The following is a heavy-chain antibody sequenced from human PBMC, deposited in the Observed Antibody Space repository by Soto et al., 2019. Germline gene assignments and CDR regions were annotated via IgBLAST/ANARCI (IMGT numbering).Heavy chain of an antibody. V-gene: IGHV3-9*01. J-gene: IGHJ4*02. CDR2: ISWNSGSI. D-gene: IGHD6-13*01. CDR3: AKGYSSSFRQTFDY. Sequence: GGSLRLSCAASGFTFDDYAMHWVRQAPGKGLEWVSGISWNSGSIGYADSVKGRFTISRDNAKNSLYLQMNSLRAEDTALYYCAKGYSSSFRQTFDYWGQGTLVTVSS. CDR1: GFTFDDYA.